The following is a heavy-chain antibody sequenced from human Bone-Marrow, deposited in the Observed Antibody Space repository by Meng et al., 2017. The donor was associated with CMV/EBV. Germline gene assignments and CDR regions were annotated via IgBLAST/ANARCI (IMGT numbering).Heavy chain of an antibody. CDR2: IRYDGSNK. CDR3: AKSYYGSGSNPIDY. V-gene: IGHV3-30*02. Sequence: GESLKISCAASGFTFSSYGMHWVRQAPGKGLEWVAFIRYDGSNKYYADSVKGRFTISRDNSENMVYVQMNSLKAEDMAVYYCAKSYYGSGSNPIDYWGQGTRVTGSS. J-gene: IGHJ4*02. D-gene: IGHD3-10*01. CDR1: GFTFSSYG.